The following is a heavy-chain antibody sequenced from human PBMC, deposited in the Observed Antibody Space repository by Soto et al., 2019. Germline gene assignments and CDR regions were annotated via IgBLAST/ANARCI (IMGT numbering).Heavy chain of an antibody. CDR1: GFTFSNYA. Sequence: VQLLESGGGLVQPGGSLRLSCAASGFTFSNYAMSWVRQAPGKGMEWVSGMSNSGSRTYYADSVKGRFIISRDNSTNTLYLQMNSLRPEDTAVYSCAKAYFDILTGYFGDYWGQGTLGYVSS. CDR2: MSNSGSRT. D-gene: IGHD3-9*01. CDR3: AKAYFDILTGYFGDY. J-gene: IGHJ4*02. V-gene: IGHV3-23*01.